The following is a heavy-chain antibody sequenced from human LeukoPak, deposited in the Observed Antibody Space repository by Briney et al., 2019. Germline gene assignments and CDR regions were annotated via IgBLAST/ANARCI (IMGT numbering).Heavy chain of an antibody. CDR2: IYYSGGT. V-gene: IGHV4-61*01. Sequence: SETLSLTCTVSGGSVSSGSYYWSWIRQPPGKGLEWIGYIYYSGGTNYNPSLKSRVTISVDASKNQFSLKLSSVTAADTAVYYCARDAIVVVAASVYYYYGMDVWGQGTTVTVSS. D-gene: IGHD2-15*01. CDR3: ARDAIVVVAASVYYYYGMDV. J-gene: IGHJ6*02. CDR1: GGSVSSGSYY.